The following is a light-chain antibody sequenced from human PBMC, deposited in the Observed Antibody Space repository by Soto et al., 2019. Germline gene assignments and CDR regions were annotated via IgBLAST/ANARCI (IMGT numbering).Light chain of an antibody. CDR1: SSNIGSNT. CDR2: SSN. V-gene: IGLV1-44*01. J-gene: IGLJ2*01. Sequence: QSVLTQPPSASGTPGQRVTISCSGSSSNIGSNTVNWYQQHPGTAPKLLIYSSNQRPSGVPDRFSGSKSGTSASLAISGLQSGDEADYYCAAWDDSLIGVAFGGGTKLTVL. CDR3: AAWDDSLIGVA.